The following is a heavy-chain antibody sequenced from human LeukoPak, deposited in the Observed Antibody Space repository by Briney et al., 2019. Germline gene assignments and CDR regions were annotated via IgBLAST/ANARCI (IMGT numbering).Heavy chain of an antibody. D-gene: IGHD6-6*01. CDR1: GYTFTGYY. CDR3: ARDLGVAVRPFSLYY. Sequence: GASVKVSCKASGYTFTGYYMHWVRQASGQGLEWMGWINPNSGGTNYAQKFQGRVTMTRDTSISTAYMELSRLRSDDTAIYYCARDLGVAVRPFSLYYWGQGTLVTVSS. V-gene: IGHV1-2*02. J-gene: IGHJ4*02. CDR2: INPNSGGT.